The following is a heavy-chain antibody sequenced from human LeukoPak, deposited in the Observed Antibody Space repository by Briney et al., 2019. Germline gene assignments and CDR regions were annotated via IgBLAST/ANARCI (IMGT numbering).Heavy chain of an antibody. J-gene: IGHJ5*02. D-gene: IGHD2-2*01. CDR1: AYTFTAYQ. Sequence: GPSVKVSCKASAYTFTAYQIHWVRQAPGQGLEWMGWVNPDSGGTNYSQTFQDRVTMTRDTSISTAYMELSRLRSDDTAVYYCAREYCSTSSCYLKRWFDPWGQGTLVTVSS. V-gene: IGHV1-2*02. CDR3: AREYCSTSSCYLKRWFDP. CDR2: VNPDSGGT.